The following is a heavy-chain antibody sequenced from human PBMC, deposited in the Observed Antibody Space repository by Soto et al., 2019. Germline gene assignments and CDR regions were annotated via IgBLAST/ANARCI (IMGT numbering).Heavy chain of an antibody. CDR2: IYADDSDT. J-gene: IGHJ4*02. D-gene: IGHD6-13*01. CDR3: ARNGRSDSRTIDS. V-gene: IGHV5-51*01. CDR1: CYSVTIYF. Sequence: GESLNLSCHVCCYSVTIYFIGWVRQLPDQGLEWMGSIYADDSDTTFSPAFQGQVTISVDKSINTAFLQWSSLKASDGAMYYRARNGRSDSRTIDSWGQGTRVTVSS.